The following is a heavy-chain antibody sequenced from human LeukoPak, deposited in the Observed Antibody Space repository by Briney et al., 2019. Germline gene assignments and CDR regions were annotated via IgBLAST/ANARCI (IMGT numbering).Heavy chain of an antibody. J-gene: IGHJ4*02. CDR1: GGSISPYY. V-gene: IGHV4-59*01. D-gene: IGHD1-1*01. Sequence: SETLSLTCTVSGGSISPYYWSWIRQTPGKGLEWIGYILYSGTTTNYNPSLKSRVTISVDTSKNQFSLKLSSVTAADTAVYYCARDSPRVRLDYWGQGTLVTVSS. CDR3: ARDSPRVRLDY. CDR2: ILYSGTT.